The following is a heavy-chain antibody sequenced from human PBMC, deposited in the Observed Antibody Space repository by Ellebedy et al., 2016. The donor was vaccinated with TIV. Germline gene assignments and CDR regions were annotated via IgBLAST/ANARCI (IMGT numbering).Heavy chain of an antibody. CDR2: IIPIFGTA. Sequence: SVKVSXXASGGTFSSYAISWVRQAPGQGLEWMGGIIPIFGTANYAQKLQGRVTMTTDTSTSTAYMELRSLRSDDTAVYYCARVETYCSSTSCYGYNWFDPWGQGTLVTVSS. D-gene: IGHD2-2*01. V-gene: IGHV1-69*05. J-gene: IGHJ5*02. CDR3: ARVETYCSSTSCYGYNWFDP. CDR1: GGTFSSYA.